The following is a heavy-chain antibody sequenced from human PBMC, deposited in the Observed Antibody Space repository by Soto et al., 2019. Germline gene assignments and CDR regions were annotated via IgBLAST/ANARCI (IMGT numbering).Heavy chain of an antibody. CDR2: SIPMLGIT. CDR3: ARAGYGDYSGAHYYYGMGV. Sequence: QVQLVQSGAEVKKPGSSVKVSCKASGGTFSSYTLNWVRQAPGQGLEWMGRSIPMLGITDYAQNFQGRVTITADKSTSAAYLELSSLRSEDTAVYYCARAGYGDYSGAHYYYGMGVWGQGTTVTVSS. V-gene: IGHV1-69*02. D-gene: IGHD4-17*01. CDR1: GGTFSSYT. J-gene: IGHJ6*02.